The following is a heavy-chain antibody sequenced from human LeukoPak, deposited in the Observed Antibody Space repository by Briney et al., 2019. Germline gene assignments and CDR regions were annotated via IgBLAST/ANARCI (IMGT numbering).Heavy chain of an antibody. J-gene: IGHJ5*02. V-gene: IGHV1-46*01. Sequence: ASVKVCCKASGYTFTSYYMHWVRQAPAQGLEWMGIINPSGGSTSYAQKFQGRVTMTRDTSTSTVYMELSSLRSEDTAVYYCARGRRYAVVVPAAMGWFDPWGQGTLVTVSS. CDR1: GYTFTSYY. CDR3: ARGRRYAVVVPAAMGWFDP. CDR2: INPSGGST. D-gene: IGHD2-2*01.